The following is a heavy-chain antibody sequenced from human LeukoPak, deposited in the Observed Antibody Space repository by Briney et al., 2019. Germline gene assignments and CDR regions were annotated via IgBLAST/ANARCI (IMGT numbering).Heavy chain of an antibody. CDR3: VKDSSSGSYFDY. CDR1: GFTFSGYA. CDR2: ITGSGDTT. V-gene: IGHV3-23*01. D-gene: IGHD3-10*01. J-gene: IGHJ4*02. Sequence: GGSLRLSCAASGFTFSGYAVTWVRQAPGKGLEWVSGITGSGDTTFYADSVKGRFTISRDNSRNTLHLQMSSLRVEDTAVYYCVKDSSSGSYFDYWGQGTLVTVSS.